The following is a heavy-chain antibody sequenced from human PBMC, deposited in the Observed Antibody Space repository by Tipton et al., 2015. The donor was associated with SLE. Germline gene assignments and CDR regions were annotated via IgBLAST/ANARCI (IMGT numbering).Heavy chain of an antibody. V-gene: IGHV3-7*01. J-gene: IGHJ4*02. CDR3: VRVGKGTAGYFDP. CDR1: GFTFSSYW. CDR2: IKGDGLDK. Sequence: SLRLSCAASGFTFSSYWMHWVRQAPGKGLEWVANIKGDGLDKYYVDSVKGRFVISRDNAKNSLDLQMSSLRAEDTAVYYCVRVGKGTAGYFDPWGQGKLVTVSS. D-gene: IGHD6-13*01.